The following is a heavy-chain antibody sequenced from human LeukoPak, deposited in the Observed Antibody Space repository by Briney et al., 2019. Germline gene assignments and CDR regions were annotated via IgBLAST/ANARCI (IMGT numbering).Heavy chain of an antibody. J-gene: IGHJ4*02. CDR1: GFTFSSYE. CDR2: ISSSGNTI. CDR3: ARERIYGDYFDY. D-gene: IGHD4-17*01. V-gene: IGHV3-48*03. Sequence: GGSLRLSCAASGFTFSSYEFNWVRQVPGKGLEWVSYISSSGNTIYYADSVKGRFTVSRDNAKNSLFLQMNGLKAEDTAIYYCARERIYGDYFDYWGQGALVTVSS.